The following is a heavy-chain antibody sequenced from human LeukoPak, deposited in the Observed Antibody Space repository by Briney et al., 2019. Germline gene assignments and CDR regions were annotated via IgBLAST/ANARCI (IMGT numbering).Heavy chain of an antibody. D-gene: IGHD3-10*01. J-gene: IGHJ4*02. Sequence: SETLSLTCAVYGGSFSGYYWSWIRQPPGKGPEWIGEINHSGSTNYNPSLKSRVTISVDTSKNQFSLKLSSVTAADTAVYYCARGRWYYYGSGSYSPFDYWGQGTLVTVSS. CDR1: GGSFSGYY. V-gene: IGHV4-34*01. CDR3: ARGRWYYYGSGSYSPFDY. CDR2: INHSGST.